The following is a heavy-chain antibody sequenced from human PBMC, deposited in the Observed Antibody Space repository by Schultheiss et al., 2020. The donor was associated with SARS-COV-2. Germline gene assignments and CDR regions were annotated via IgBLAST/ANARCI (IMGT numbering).Heavy chain of an antibody. Sequence: SQTLSLTFAVYGGSFSGYYWSWIRQPPGKGLEWIGEINHSGSTNYNPSLKSRVTISVDTSKNQFSLKLSSVTAADTAVYYCARGPRGSSSFFGYGMDVWGQGTTVTVSS. V-gene: IGHV4-34*01. CDR3: ARGPRGSSSFFGYGMDV. J-gene: IGHJ6*02. D-gene: IGHD6-6*01. CDR2: INHSGST. CDR1: GGSFSGYY.